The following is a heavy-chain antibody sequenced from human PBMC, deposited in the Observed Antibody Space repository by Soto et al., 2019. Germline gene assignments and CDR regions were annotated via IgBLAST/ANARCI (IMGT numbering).Heavy chain of an antibody. CDR3: ARTLCSGGSCYSPGGDAFDI. CDR1: GYSISSSNW. CDR2: IYYSGST. Sequence: PSETLSLTCAVSGYSISSSNWWGWIRQPPGKGLEWIEYIYYSGSTYYNPSLKSRVTMSVDTSKNQFSLKLSSVTAVDTAVYYWARTLCSGGSCYSPGGDAFDIWGQGTMVTVSS. V-gene: IGHV4-28*01. J-gene: IGHJ3*02. D-gene: IGHD2-15*01.